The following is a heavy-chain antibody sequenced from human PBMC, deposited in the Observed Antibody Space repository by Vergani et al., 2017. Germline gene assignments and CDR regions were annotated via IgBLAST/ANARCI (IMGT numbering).Heavy chain of an antibody. V-gene: IGHV4-4*03. Sequence: QVQLQESGPGLVKPPGTLSLTCAVSGGSISSSNWWSWVRQPPGKGLEWIGEINHSGSTNYNPSLKSRVTISVDTSKNQFSLKLSSVTAADTAVYYCARVRLYNWKPSNWFDPWGQGTLVTVSS. D-gene: IGHD1-1*01. CDR2: INHSGST. CDR3: ARVRLYNWKPSNWFDP. CDR1: GGSISSSNW. J-gene: IGHJ5*02.